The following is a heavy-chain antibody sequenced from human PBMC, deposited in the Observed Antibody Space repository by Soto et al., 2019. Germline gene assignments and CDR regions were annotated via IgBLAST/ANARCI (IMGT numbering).Heavy chain of an antibody. CDR1: GFSLSTSGMC. CDR2: IDWDDDK. CDR3: ARIPIAVAGVGDYYYYGMDV. V-gene: IGHV2-70*11. D-gene: IGHD6-19*01. J-gene: IGHJ6*02. Sequence: SGPTLVNPTQTLTLTCTFSGFSLSTSGMCVSWIRQPPGKALEWLARIDWDDDKYYSTSLKTRLTISKDTSKNQVVLTMTNMDPVDTATYYCARIPIAVAGVGDYYYYGMDVWGQGTTVTV.